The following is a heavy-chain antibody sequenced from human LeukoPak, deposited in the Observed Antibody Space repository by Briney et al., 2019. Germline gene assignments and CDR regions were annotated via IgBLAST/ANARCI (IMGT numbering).Heavy chain of an antibody. V-gene: IGHV3-23*01. CDR2: ISGSGGST. CDR1: GFTFSSYA. Sequence: GGSLRLSCAASGFTFSSYAMSWVRQAPGKGLEWVSAISGSGGSTYYADSVKGRFTISRDNSKNTLYLEMNSLRAEDTAVYYCAKHYGSGTYDYFDYWAREPWSPSPQ. J-gene: IGHJ4*02. D-gene: IGHD3-10*01. CDR3: AKHYGSGTYDYFDY.